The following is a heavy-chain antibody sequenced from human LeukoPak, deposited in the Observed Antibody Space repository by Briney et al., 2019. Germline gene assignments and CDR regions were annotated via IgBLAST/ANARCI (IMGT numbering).Heavy chain of an antibody. CDR3: ARKAPYYYDGSGPLGTYYFDY. CDR1: GGSISSSSYY. V-gene: IGHV4-39*07. Sequence: SETLSLTCSVSGGSISSSSYYWGWIRQPPGKGLEWTGGIYYSGSTYYNPSLKSRVTISVDTSKNQFSLKLNSVTAADTAVYYCARKAPYYYDGSGPLGTYYFDYWGQGTLVTVSS. D-gene: IGHD3-22*01. CDR2: IYYSGST. J-gene: IGHJ4*02.